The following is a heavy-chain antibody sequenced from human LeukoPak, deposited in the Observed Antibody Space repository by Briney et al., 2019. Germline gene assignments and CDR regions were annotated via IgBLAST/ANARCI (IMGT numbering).Heavy chain of an antibody. CDR1: GGSISGYY. CDR2: INHSGST. J-gene: IGHJ4*02. CDR3: ARTVPWELPDY. Sequence: SETLSLTCTVSGGSISGYYWSWIRQPPGKGLEWIGEINHSGSTNYNPSLKSRVTISVDTSKNQFSLKLSSVTAADTAVYYCARTVPWELPDYWGQGTLVTVSS. D-gene: IGHD1-26*01. V-gene: IGHV4-34*01.